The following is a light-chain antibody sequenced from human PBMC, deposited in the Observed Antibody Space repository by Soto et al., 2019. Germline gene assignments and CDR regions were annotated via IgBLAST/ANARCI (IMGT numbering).Light chain of an antibody. CDR3: SLYAASNHLGV. CDR1: SSDVGGYNY. J-gene: IGLJ2*01. V-gene: IGLV2-8*01. Sequence: QSVLTQPPSASGSPGQSVTISCIGTSSDVGGYNYVSWYQQHPGKAPKLMTYEVSKRPSGVPDRFSGSKSGNTASLTVSGLQAEDEADYYRSLYAASNHLGVFGGGTK. CDR2: EVS.